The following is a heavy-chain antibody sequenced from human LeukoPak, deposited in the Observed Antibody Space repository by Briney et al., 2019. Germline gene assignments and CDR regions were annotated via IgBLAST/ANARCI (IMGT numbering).Heavy chain of an antibody. D-gene: IGHD6-13*01. V-gene: IGHV3-23*01. Sequence: PGGSLRLSCAASGFTFSSYAMSWVRQAPGKGLEWVSAISGSGGSTYYADSVKGRFTISRDNAKNSLYLQMNSLRAEDTAVYYCASIRMGAAAGYDPYYFDYWGQGTLVTVSS. J-gene: IGHJ4*02. CDR2: ISGSGGST. CDR3: ASIRMGAAAGYDPYYFDY. CDR1: GFTFSSYA.